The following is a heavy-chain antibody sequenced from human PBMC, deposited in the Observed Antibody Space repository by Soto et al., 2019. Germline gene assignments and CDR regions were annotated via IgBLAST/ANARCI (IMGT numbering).Heavy chain of an antibody. Sequence: SGPTLVNPTQTLTQTCTCSGYPLTTSGVGVGWIRQPPGKDLEWLALIYWNDDERYSPSLRSRLTITKDTSKNKVVLTMTNMDAVDTATYYCAPSRRSSGDAFDFWGQGTMVTVSS. CDR2: IYWNDDE. CDR3: APSRRSSGDAFDF. CDR1: GYPLTTSGVG. V-gene: IGHV2-5*01. J-gene: IGHJ3*01. D-gene: IGHD6-6*01.